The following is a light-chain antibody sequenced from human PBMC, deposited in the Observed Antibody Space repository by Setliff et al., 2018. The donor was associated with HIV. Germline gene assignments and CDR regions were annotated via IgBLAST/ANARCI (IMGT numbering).Light chain of an antibody. CDR3: CSYAGTYTSLYV. CDR2: DVS. CDR1: ASDIGNYKY. J-gene: IGLJ1*01. V-gene: IGLV2-11*01. Sequence: QSALTQPRSVSGSPGQSVTISCTGTASDIGNYKYVSWYQQHPEKAPKLILYDVSQRPSGVPDRFSGSKSGNTASLTFSGLQAEDEGDYYCCSYAGTYTSLYVFGTGTKVTVL.